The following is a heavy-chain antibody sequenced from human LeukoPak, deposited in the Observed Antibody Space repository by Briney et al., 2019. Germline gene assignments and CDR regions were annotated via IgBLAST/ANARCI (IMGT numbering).Heavy chain of an antibody. J-gene: IGHJ3*02. CDR3: ARGNIMITFGGVIADAFDI. Sequence: ASVKVSCKASVYTFTSYGISWVRQAPGQGLEWMGWISAYNGNTNYAQKLQGRVTMTTDTSTSTAYMELRSLRSDDTAVYYCARGNIMITFGGVIADAFDIWGQGTMVTVSS. D-gene: IGHD3-16*02. V-gene: IGHV1-18*01. CDR1: VYTFTSYG. CDR2: ISAYNGNT.